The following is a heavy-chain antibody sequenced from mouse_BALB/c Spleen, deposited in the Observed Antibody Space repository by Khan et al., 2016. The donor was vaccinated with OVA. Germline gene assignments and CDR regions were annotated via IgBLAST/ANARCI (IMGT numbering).Heavy chain of an antibody. CDR3: VRWDY. CDR1: GYSITSGYS. CDR2: IDYSGTT. J-gene: IGHJ2*01. Sequence: EVQLQESGPDLLKPSQSLSLTCTVTGYSITSGYSWHWIRQFPGHKLEWMGYIDYSGTTNYNPSLKSRFSITRENSKNQFFLQLNSVTTEDTATYYWVRWDYGGQGTTRTVSS. V-gene: IGHV3-1*02.